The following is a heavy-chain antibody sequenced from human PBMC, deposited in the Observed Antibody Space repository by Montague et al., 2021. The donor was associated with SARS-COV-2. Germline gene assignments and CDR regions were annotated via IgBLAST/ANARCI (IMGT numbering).Heavy chain of an antibody. Sequence: SETLSLTCAVSGGSTSSSNWWSWVRQPPGKGPEWIGEIYHSGSTNYNPSLKSRVTISVDKSKNQFSLKLSSVTAADTAVYYCVYRDYYYYYSMDVWGQGTTVTVSS. CDR1: GGSTSSSNW. D-gene: IGHD5-12*01. V-gene: IGHV4-4*02. CDR3: VYRDYYYYYSMDV. CDR2: IYHSGST. J-gene: IGHJ6*02.